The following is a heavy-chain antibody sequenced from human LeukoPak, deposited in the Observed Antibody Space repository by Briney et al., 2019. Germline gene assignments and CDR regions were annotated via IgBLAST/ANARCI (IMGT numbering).Heavy chain of an antibody. CDR3: ARANMVRGVGLFFDRNWFDP. J-gene: IGHJ5*02. D-gene: IGHD3-10*01. V-gene: IGHV4-59*01. Sequence: SETLSLTCTVSGGSISSYYWSWIRQPPGKGLEWIGYIYYSGSTNYNPSLKSRVTTSVDTSKDQFSLKLSSVTAADTAVYYCARANMVRGVGLFFDRNWFDPWGQGTLVTVSS. CDR1: GGSISSYY. CDR2: IYYSGST.